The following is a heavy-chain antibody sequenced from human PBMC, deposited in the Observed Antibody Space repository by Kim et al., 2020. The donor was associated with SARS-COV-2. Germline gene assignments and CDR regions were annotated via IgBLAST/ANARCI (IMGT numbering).Heavy chain of an antibody. J-gene: IGHJ4*02. CDR2: IIPSFGTP. CDR3: RTRGGHRRLDQ. CDR1: GGTVSSFA. Sequence: SVKVSCKASGGTVSSFAFSWVRQAPGQGLEWMGGIIPSFGTPSYPQKFQGRITITADGPTNTVYMELSSLTSDDTAVYYCRTRGGHRRLDQWGRGTLVIVSS. V-gene: IGHV1-69*13.